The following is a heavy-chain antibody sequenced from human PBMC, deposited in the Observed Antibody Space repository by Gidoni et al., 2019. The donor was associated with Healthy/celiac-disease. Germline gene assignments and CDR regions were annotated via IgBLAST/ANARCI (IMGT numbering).Heavy chain of an antibody. CDR1: GFTFGDYA. Sequence: EVQLVESGGGLVQPGWSLRLSCTASGFTFGDYAMSWVRQAPGKGLEWVGFIRSKAYGGTTEYAASVKGRFTISRDDSKSIAYLQMNSLKTEDTAVYYCTRDYYGSGTGLYYYGMDVWGQGTTVTVSS. CDR2: IRSKAYGGTT. CDR3: TRDYYGSGTGLYYYGMDV. V-gene: IGHV3-49*04. D-gene: IGHD3-10*01. J-gene: IGHJ6*02.